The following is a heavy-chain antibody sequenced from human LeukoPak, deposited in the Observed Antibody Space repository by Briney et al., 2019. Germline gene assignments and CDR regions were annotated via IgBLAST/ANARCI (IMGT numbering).Heavy chain of an antibody. CDR3: ARLTYGDRYFDY. V-gene: IGHV1-18*01. Sequence: ASVKVSCKASGYTFTSYGISWVRQAPGQGLEWMGWISAYNGNTNYAQKLQGRVTMTTDTSTSTAYMELRSLRSDDAAVYYCARLTYGDRYFDYWGQGTLVTVSS. J-gene: IGHJ4*02. D-gene: IGHD4-17*01. CDR1: GYTFTSYG. CDR2: ISAYNGNT.